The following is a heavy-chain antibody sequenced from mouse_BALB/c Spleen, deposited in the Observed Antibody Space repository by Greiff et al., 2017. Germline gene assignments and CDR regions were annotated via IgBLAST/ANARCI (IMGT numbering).Heavy chain of an antibody. J-gene: IGHJ3*01. V-gene: IGHV1S41*01. CDR2: FAPGSGST. CDR1: GYTFTSYW. CDR3: ARDELGRFAY. Sequence: DLVKPGASVKLSCKASGYTFTSYWINWIKQRPGQGLEWIGRFAPGSGSTYYNEMFKGKATLTVDTSSSTAYIQLSSLSSEDSAVYFCARDELGRFAYWGQGTLVTVSA. D-gene: IGHD4-1*01.